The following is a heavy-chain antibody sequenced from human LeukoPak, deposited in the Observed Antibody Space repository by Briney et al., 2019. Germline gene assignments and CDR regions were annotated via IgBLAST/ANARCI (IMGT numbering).Heavy chain of an antibody. J-gene: IGHJ4*02. CDR2: IYYSGST. Sequence: SETLSLTCAVYGGSFSGYYWSWIRQPPGKGLEWIGYIYYSGSTNYNPSLKSRVTISVDTSKNQSSLKLSSVTAADTAVYYCARTGGIYIDYWGQGTLVTVSS. D-gene: IGHD3-16*01. CDR3: ARTGGIYIDY. CDR1: GGSFSGYY. V-gene: IGHV4-59*08.